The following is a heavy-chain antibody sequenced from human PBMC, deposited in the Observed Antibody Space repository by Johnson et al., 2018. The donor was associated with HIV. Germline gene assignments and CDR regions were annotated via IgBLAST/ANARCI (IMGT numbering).Heavy chain of an antibody. Sequence: QMLLVESGGGVVQPGRSLRLSCAASGFTFSSYAMHWVRQAPGKGLEWVAVISYDGSNKYYADSVKGRFTISRDNSKNTVYLQMNSLRAEDTAVYYCARDREYRSGWYFFGDYSRDAFDIWGQGTMVTVSS. V-gene: IGHV3-30*04. J-gene: IGHJ3*02. CDR1: GFTFSSYA. D-gene: IGHD6-19*01. CDR3: ARDREYRSGWYFFGDYSRDAFDI. CDR2: ISYDGSNK.